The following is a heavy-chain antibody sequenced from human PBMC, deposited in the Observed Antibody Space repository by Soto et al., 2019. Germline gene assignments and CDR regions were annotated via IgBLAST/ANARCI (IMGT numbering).Heavy chain of an antibody. CDR1: GFTVSTYA. CDR3: ARAGGGMDV. Sequence: EVQLVESGGGLVQPGGSLRLSCAASGFTVSTYAMHWVRQVTGKGLEWVSAITTAGDTYYPGSVKGRFTISRQNARNSLYLQMNSLRAGDTAVYYCARAGGGMDVWGQGTTVIVS. D-gene: IGHD2-15*01. CDR2: ITTAGDT. J-gene: IGHJ6*02. V-gene: IGHV3-13*01.